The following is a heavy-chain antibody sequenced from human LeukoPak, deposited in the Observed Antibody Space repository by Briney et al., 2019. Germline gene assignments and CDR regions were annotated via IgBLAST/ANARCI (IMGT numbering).Heavy chain of an antibody. J-gene: IGHJ4*02. CDR1: GFTFSSYA. V-gene: IGHV3-7*01. D-gene: IGHD3-22*01. CDR3: ARDYYDSSGYYYFDY. Sequence: GGSLRLSCAASGFTFSSYAMCWVRQAPGKGLEWVANIKQDGSEKYYVDSVKGRFTISRDNAKNSLYLQMNSLRAEDTAVYYCARDYYDSSGYYYFDYWGQRTLVTVSS. CDR2: IKQDGSEK.